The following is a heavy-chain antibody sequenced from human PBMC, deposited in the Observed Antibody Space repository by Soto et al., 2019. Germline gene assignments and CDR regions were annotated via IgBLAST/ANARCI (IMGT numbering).Heavy chain of an antibody. V-gene: IGHV1-18*04. CDR1: GYAFSSYG. CDR3: VRDERDSCRGGNCFHFDS. CDR2: ISTYRSDT. D-gene: IGHD2-15*01. J-gene: IGHJ4*02. Sequence: ASVKVSCKASGYAFSSYGISWVRQAPGQGLEWIGWISTYRSDTNSAPRLQGRITMTTDTSTSTAYMELRSLTSDDTAVYYCVRDERDSCRGGNCFHFDSWGQGTLGTVSS.